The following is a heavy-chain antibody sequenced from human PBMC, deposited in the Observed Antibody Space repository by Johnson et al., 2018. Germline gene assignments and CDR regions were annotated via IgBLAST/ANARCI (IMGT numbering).Heavy chain of an antibody. Sequence: SGFTVSSNYMSWVRQAPGKGLEWVSVIYSGGSTYYADSGKGRFTIPRDNSKNTLYLQMNSLRAEDTAVYYCAIPYGDYYYGMDVWGQGTTVTVSS. V-gene: IGHV3-53*01. CDR1: GFTVSSNY. CDR2: IYSGGST. J-gene: IGHJ6*02. D-gene: IGHD4-17*01. CDR3: AIPYGDYYYGMDV.